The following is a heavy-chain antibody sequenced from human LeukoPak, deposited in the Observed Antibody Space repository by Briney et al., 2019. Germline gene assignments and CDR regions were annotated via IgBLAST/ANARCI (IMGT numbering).Heavy chain of an antibody. D-gene: IGHD3-3*01. CDR1: GGTFSSYA. CDR3: ATLWSGYYPFDY. J-gene: IGHJ4*02. Sequence: SVKVSCKASGGTFSSYAISWVRQAPGQGLEWMGGIIPIFGTANYAQKFQGRVTITADESTSTAYMELSSLRSEDTAVYYCATLWSGYYPFDYWGQGTLVTVSS. CDR2: IIPIFGTA. V-gene: IGHV1-69*13.